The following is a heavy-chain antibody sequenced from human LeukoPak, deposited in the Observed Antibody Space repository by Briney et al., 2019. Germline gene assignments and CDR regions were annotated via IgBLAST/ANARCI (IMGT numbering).Heavy chain of an antibody. CDR2: ISYDGSNK. J-gene: IGHJ4*02. CDR1: GFTFSSYA. V-gene: IGHV3-30-3*01. CDR3: ARDTGYSYGQGDY. D-gene: IGHD5-18*01. Sequence: GGSLRLSYAASGFTFSSYAMHWVHQAPGKGLEWVAVISYDGSNKYYADSVKGRFTISRDNSKNTLYLQMNSLRAEDTAVYYCARDTGYSYGQGDYWGQGTLVTVSS.